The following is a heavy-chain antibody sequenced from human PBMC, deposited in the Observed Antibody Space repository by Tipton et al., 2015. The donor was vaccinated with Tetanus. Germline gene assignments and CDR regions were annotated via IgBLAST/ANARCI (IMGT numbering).Heavy chain of an antibody. CDR1: GFSVSNNY. J-gene: IGHJ4*02. V-gene: IGHV3-53*01. CDR2: IYIGGSI. D-gene: IGHD5-12*01. Sequence: SLRLSCAASGFSVSNNYMSWVRQAPGKGLEWVSVIYIGGSIYYTDSVKGRFTISRDNSKNTLFLQMNSLRVEDTAVYYCAKDLEMVALDYWGLGTLVTVAS. CDR3: AKDLEMVALDY.